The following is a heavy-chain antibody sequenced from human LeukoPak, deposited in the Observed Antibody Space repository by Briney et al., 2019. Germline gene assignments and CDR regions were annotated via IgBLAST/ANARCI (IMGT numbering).Heavy chain of an antibody. J-gene: IGHJ4*02. CDR1: GGSLGRSSYY. CDR2: IYYSGSS. V-gene: IGHV4-61*01. D-gene: IGHD2-2*01. CDR3: ASEYCSSATCRFDY. Sequence: SETLSLTCTVSGGSLGRSSYYWSWIRQSPGKGLEWIGYIYYSGSSNYNPSLKSRVTISVDTSKNQFSLKLSSVTAADTAVYYCASEYCSSATCRFDYWGQGTLVTVSS.